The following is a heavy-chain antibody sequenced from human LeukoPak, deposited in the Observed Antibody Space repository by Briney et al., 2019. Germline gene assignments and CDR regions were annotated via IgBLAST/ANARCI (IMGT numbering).Heavy chain of an antibody. J-gene: IGHJ6*02. D-gene: IGHD2-15*01. V-gene: IGHV3-7*01. CDR3: ARDGSGMDV. CDR1: GVTFSSYW. CDR2: IKEDGSEE. Sequence: WGTLRLSCAVSGVTFSSYWMSWIRQAPGKGLEWVANIKEDGSEEYYVDSVKGRFTISRDNAKISLYLQVNSLSAEDTAVYYCARDGSGMDVWGQGTTVTVSS.